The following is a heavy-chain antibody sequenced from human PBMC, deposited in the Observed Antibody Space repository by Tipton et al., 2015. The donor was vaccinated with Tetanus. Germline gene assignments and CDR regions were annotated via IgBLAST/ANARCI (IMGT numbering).Heavy chain of an antibody. CDR1: GYSFTSYW. Sequence: QSGAEVKKPGESLKISCKGSGYSFTSYWIGWVRQMPGKGLEWMGIIYPGDSDTRYSPSFQGQVTISADKSISTAYLQWSSLKAPDTAMYYCARHAGATVYYYYMDVWGKGTTVTVSS. V-gene: IGHV5-51*01. J-gene: IGHJ6*03. D-gene: IGHD1-26*01. CDR2: IYPGDSDT. CDR3: ARHAGATVYYYYMDV.